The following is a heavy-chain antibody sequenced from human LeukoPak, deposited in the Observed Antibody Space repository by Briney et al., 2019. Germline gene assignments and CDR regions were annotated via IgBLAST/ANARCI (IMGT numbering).Heavy chain of an antibody. J-gene: IGHJ5*02. CDR2: TYYRSKWYN. CDR1: GDSVSSNSAA. D-gene: IGHD3-10*01. CDR3: ARGYQWGSGSYYSNWFDP. V-gene: IGHV6-1*01. Sequence: SQTLSLTCAISGDSVSSNSAAWNWIRQSPSRGLEWLGRTYYRSKWYNEYAVSVKSRITINPDTSKNQFSLQLNSVTPEDTAVYYCARGYQWGSGSYYSNWFDPWGQGTLVTVSS.